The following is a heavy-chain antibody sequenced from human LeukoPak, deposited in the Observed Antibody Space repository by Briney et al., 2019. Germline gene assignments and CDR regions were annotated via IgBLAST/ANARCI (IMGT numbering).Heavy chain of an antibody. J-gene: IGHJ4*02. V-gene: IGHV4-59*01. Sequence: SETLSLTCTVSGGSISSYYWSWIRQPPGKGLEWIAYISDIGSTNYNPSLKSRVTISVDTSKNQFSLKLSSVTAADTAVYYCARSVGRSSGWYEKYYFDYWGQGTLVTVSS. CDR2: ISDIGST. CDR1: GGSISSYY. D-gene: IGHD6-19*01. CDR3: ARSVGRSSGWYEKYYFDY.